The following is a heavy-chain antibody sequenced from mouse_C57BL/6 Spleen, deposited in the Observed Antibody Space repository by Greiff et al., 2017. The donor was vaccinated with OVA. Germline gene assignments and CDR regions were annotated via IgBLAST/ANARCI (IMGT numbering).Heavy chain of an antibody. CDR1: GYTFTSYW. CDR3: ARWHYYGSSYLAY. V-gene: IGHV1-53*01. D-gene: IGHD1-1*01. Sequence: QVQLQQSGPELVKPGASVKLSCKASGYTFTSYWMHWVKQRPGQGLEWIGNINPSNGGTNYNEKFKSKATLTVDKSSSTAYMQLSSLTSEDSAVYYCARWHYYGSSYLAYWGQGTLVTVSA. J-gene: IGHJ3*01. CDR2: INPSNGGT.